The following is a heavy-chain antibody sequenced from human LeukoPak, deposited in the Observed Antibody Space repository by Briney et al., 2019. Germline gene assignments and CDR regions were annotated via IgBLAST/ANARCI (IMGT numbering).Heavy chain of an antibody. J-gene: IGHJ3*02. CDR2: IKQDGSEK. CDR3: ARDPGRYRGITFGGVIVAAFDI. V-gene: IGHV3-7*01. Sequence: PGGSLRLSCAASGFTFSSYWMSWVRQAPGKGLEWVANIKQDGSEKYYVDSVKGRFIISRDQAKNSLYLQMNSLRAEDTAVYYCARDPGRYRGITFGGVIVAAFDIWGQGTMVTVSS. D-gene: IGHD3-16*02. CDR1: GFTFSSYW.